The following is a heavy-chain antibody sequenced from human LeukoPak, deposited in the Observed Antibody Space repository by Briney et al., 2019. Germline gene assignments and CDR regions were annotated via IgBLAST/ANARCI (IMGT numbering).Heavy chain of an antibody. J-gene: IGHJ4*02. CDR1: GFTFSSYG. CDR3: AKDMGYNSGWTRIDY. V-gene: IGHV3-30*02. CDR2: IRYDGSNQ. D-gene: IGHD6-19*01. Sequence: GGSLRLSCAASGFTFSSYGMYWVRQTPGKGLEWVAFIRYDGSNQYYADSVKGRFTIPRDNSKNTLSLQMNSLKTEDTAVYYCAKDMGYNSGWTRIDYWGQGTLVTVSS.